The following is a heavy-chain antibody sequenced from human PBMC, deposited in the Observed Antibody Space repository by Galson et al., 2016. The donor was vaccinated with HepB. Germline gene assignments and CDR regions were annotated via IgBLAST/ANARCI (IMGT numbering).Heavy chain of an antibody. CDR1: GYIFNNFW. J-gene: IGHJ6*02. CDR3: ARTHSGGTDYYYYAMDV. CDR2: IYPGDSHS. Sequence: SGAEVKQPGESLKISCKGSGYIFNNFWVAWVRQMPGKGLEWMGIIYPGDSHSRYSPSLQGQVTISADKSINTAYLQWSSLTASDTAVYYCARTHSGGTDYYYYAMDVWGQGTTVTVSS. V-gene: IGHV5-51*01. D-gene: IGHD2-15*01.